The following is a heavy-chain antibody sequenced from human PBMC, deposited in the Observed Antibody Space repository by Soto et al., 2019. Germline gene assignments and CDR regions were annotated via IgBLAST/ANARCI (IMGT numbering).Heavy chain of an antibody. J-gene: IGHJ3*02. CDR3: ARDGQYRTDGFDI. V-gene: IGHV3-23*01. D-gene: IGHD5-12*01. Sequence: EAQLLESGGELIQPGGSLRLSCAASGFTYSSHGMSWVRQAPGKGLEWIAGLSRGGGSTYYADSVKGLFTISIDNAKNTLDLIMNSLRVEDTALYYCARDGQYRTDGFDIWGQGTMVTVSS. CDR1: GFTYSSHG. CDR2: LSRGGGST.